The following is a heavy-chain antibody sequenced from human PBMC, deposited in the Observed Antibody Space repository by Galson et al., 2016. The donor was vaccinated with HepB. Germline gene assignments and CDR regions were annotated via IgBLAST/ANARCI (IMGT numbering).Heavy chain of an antibody. Sequence: QSGAEVKQPGESLKISCRGSGYNFNDYWIDWVRQMPGKGLEWMGFIYPGDSDATYNPSFRGQVTISADTSISTSYLQWSSLKASDTAIYYCSRHLTGFRDSVHDAFDFWGQGTVVTVSS. CDR2: IYPGDSDA. CDR3: SRHLTGFRDSVHDAFDF. D-gene: IGHD2-21*02. V-gene: IGHV5-51*01. J-gene: IGHJ3*01. CDR1: GYNFNDYW.